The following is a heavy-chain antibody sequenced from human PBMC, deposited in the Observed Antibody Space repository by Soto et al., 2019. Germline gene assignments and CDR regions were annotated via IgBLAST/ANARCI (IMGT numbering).Heavy chain of an antibody. D-gene: IGHD3-10*01. J-gene: IGHJ4*02. CDR1: GFTFSSYA. Sequence: EVQLLESGGGLVQPGGSLRLSCAASGFTFSSYAMSWVRQAPGKVLEWFSAISGSGGSTYYADSVKGRFTISRDNSKNTLYLQMNSLRAEDTAVYYCAKVATTMVRGGPQYYFDYWGQGTLVTVSS. V-gene: IGHV3-23*01. CDR3: AKVATTMVRGGPQYYFDY. CDR2: ISGSGGST.